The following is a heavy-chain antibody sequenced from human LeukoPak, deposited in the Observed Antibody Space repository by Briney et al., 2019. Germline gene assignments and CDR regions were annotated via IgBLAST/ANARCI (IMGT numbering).Heavy chain of an antibody. D-gene: IGHD2-2*02. V-gene: IGHV3-30*02. CDR2: IRYDGSNK. CDR3: ARETYCSSTSCYNFDY. J-gene: IGHJ4*02. Sequence: GGSLRLSCAASGFTFSSYGMHWVRQAPGKGLEWVAFIRYDGSNKYYADSVKGRFTISRDNSKNTLYLQMNSLRAEDTAVYYCARETYCSSTSCYNFDYWGQGTLVTVSS. CDR1: GFTFSSYG.